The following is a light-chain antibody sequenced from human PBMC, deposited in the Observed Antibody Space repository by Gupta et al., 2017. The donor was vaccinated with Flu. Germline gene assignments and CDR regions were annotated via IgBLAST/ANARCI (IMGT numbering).Light chain of an antibody. CDR3: QQYYSYPQT. Sequence: AIRMTQSPSSFSASTGDSVTITCRASQGISSYLAWYQQKPGKAPKLLIYAASTLQSGVPSRFSCSGSWTDFTLTISCLQSEDFATYYCQQYYSYPQTFGQGTKVEIK. V-gene: IGKV1-8*01. CDR2: AAS. J-gene: IGKJ1*01. CDR1: QGISSY.